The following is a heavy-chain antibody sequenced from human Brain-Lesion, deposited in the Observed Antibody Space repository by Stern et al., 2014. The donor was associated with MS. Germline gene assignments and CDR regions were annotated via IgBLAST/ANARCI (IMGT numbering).Heavy chain of an antibody. V-gene: IGHV4-39*01. CDR3: ARHDSVPRPSQLYSARDRGPGYFDY. J-gene: IGHJ4*02. CDR2: IYYSGFT. D-gene: IGHD1-26*01. CDR1: GGSISSSTYY. Sequence: QLQLQESGPGLVKPSETLSLTCTVSGGSISSSTYYWAWIRQPPGKGLEWIGHIYYSGFTYYNPSLKGPVTISEEMSKNQFALKLSAVTAADTAIYYCARHDSVPRPSQLYSARDRGPGYFDYWGQGTLVTVSS.